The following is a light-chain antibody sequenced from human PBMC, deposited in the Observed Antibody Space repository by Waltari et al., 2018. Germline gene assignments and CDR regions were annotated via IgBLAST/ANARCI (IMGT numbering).Light chain of an antibody. CDR1: QSDSRY. Sequence: EIVLTQSPGTLSLSPGERATLSCRARQSDSRYLAWYQQRTGQAPRLLIYGASSRATGIPDRFSGSGSGTDFSLTISRLEPEDFAVYYCQNHERLPAMFGQGTKVEIK. CDR2: GAS. V-gene: IGKV3-20*01. J-gene: IGKJ1*01. CDR3: QNHERLPAM.